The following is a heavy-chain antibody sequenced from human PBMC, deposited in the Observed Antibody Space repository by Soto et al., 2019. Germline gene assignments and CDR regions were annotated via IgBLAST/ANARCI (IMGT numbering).Heavy chain of an antibody. Sequence: SVKVSCKASGGTFSSYAISWVRQAPGQGLEWMGGIIPIFGTANYAQKFQGRVTITADESTSTAYMELSSLRSEDTAVYYSARPKRILFGHFSLFDPWGQGTMVTVYS. J-gene: IGHJ5*02. CDR2: IIPIFGTA. CDR3: ARPKRILFGHFSLFDP. CDR1: GGTFSSYA. V-gene: IGHV1-69*13. D-gene: IGHD2-15*01.